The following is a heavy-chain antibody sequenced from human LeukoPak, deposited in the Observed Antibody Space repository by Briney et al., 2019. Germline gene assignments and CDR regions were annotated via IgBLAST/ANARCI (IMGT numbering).Heavy chain of an antibody. CDR3: ALLAVASDFDY. V-gene: IGHV3-48*04. D-gene: IGHD6-19*01. Sequence: LPGGSLRLSCAASGFTFSSYSMNWVRQAPGKGLEWVSNIGSSGTTRYYADSVKGRFSISRGNAENSLYLQMNSLRVEDTGIYYCALLAVASDFDYWGQGALVTVSS. CDR1: GFTFSSYS. CDR2: IGSSGTTR. J-gene: IGHJ4*02.